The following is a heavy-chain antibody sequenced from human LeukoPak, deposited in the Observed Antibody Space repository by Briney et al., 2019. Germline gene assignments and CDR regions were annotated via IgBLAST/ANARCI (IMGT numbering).Heavy chain of an antibody. CDR1: GGSISSYY. CDR2: IYTSGST. Sequence: SGTLSLTCTVSGGSISSYYWSWIRQPPGKGLEWIGYIYTSGSTNYNPSLKSRVTISVDTSKNQFSLKLSSVTAADTAVYYCARHVKYNWNDRGIDYWGQGTLVTVSS. V-gene: IGHV4-4*09. D-gene: IGHD1-20*01. J-gene: IGHJ4*02. CDR3: ARHVKYNWNDRGIDY.